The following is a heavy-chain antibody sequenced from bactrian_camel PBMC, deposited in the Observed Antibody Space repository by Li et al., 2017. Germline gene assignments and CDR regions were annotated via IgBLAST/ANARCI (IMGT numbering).Heavy chain of an antibody. CDR1: GYTYNTYC. D-gene: IGHD5*01. V-gene: IGHV3S53*01. CDR2: IDSGGIT. Sequence: HVQLVESGGGSVQAGGSLRLSCSASGYTYNTYCMGWFRQAPGKEREWVAAIDSGGITAYADSVKGRFTISKDNARNILYLQMNRLKPEDTAKYYCTPGVYWGQGTQVTVS. J-gene: IGHJ4*01. CDR3: TPGVY.